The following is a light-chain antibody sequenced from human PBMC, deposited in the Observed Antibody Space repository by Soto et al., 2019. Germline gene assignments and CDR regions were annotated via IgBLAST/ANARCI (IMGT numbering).Light chain of an antibody. CDR1: QRVTSSY. V-gene: IGKV3-20*01. CDR2: GAS. J-gene: IGKJ1*01. CDR3: QKYGSSPRT. Sequence: LTQSPGTMSLSPAERVTLSCMSSQRVTSSYLAWYQQKPGQATRLLIYGASTRATGIPDRFSGSGSGTDFTLTISRLEPEEFAVYYCQKYGSSPRTFGQGTKVDIK.